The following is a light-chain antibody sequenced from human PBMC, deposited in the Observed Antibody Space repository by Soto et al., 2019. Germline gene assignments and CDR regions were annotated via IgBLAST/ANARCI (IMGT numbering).Light chain of an antibody. CDR3: QQYNSHTWT. CDR2: KAS. V-gene: IGKV1-5*03. CDR1: QSISSW. Sequence: DIQMTQSPSTLSASVGDRVTITCRASQSISSWLAWYQQKPGKAPKLLIYKASSLESGVPSRFSGSGSGTEFTLTISSLQPDDFATYYCQQYNSHTWTFGKGTKV. J-gene: IGKJ1*01.